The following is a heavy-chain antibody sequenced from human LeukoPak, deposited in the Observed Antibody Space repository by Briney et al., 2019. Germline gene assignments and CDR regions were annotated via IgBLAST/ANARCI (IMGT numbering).Heavy chain of an antibody. V-gene: IGHV1-69*05. CDR2: IIPIFGTA. CDR1: GGTFSSYA. J-gene: IGHJ3*02. Sequence: SVKVSCKASGGTFSSYAISWVRQAPGQGLEWMGGIIPIFGTANYAQKFQGRVTITTDESTSTAYMELSSLRSEDTAVYYCARDMWRVRGDAFDIWGQETMVTVSS. CDR3: ARDMWRVRGDAFDI. D-gene: IGHD6-19*01.